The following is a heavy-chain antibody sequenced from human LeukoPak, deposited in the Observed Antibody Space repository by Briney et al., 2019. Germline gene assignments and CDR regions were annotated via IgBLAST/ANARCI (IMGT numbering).Heavy chain of an antibody. CDR2: ISYDGSNK. CDR1: GFTFSSYA. CDR3: ATSGSYWAYFDY. V-gene: IGHV3-30-3*01. Sequence: PGGSLRLSCAASGFTFSSYAMHWVRQAPGKGLEWVAVISYDGSNKYYADSVKGRFTISRDNSKNTLYLQMNSLRAEDTAVYYCATSGSYWAYFDYWGQGTLVTVSS. J-gene: IGHJ4*02. D-gene: IGHD1-26*01.